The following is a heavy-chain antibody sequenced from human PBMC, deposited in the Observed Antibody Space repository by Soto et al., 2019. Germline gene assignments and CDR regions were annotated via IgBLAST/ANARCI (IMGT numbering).Heavy chain of an antibody. D-gene: IGHD3-22*01. CDR2: ITSSSSYI. V-gene: IGHV3-21*01. J-gene: IGHJ4*02. Sequence: EVQLVESGGGLVKPGGSLRLSCAASGFTFSLYSMIWVRQAPGKGLEWVASITSSSSYIYYEDSLKGRFTISRDNAKNSLFMQLDSLRAADTAVYFCVRARSTDSRPDYWGQGTLVTVSS. CDR1: GFTFSLYS. CDR3: VRARSTDSRPDY.